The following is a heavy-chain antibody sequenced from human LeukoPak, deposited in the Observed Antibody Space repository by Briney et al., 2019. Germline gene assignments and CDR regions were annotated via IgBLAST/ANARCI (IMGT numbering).Heavy chain of an antibody. CDR3: TLVAATRPWYFDL. D-gene: IGHD2-15*01. CDR2: IYTSGST. J-gene: IGHJ2*01. Sequence: SETLSLTCTVSGGSISSGSYYWSWIRQPAGKGLEWIGRIYTSGSTNYNPSLKSRLTISVDTSKNQFSLKLSSVTAADTAVYYCTLVAATRPWYFDLWGRGTLVTVSS. V-gene: IGHV4-61*02. CDR1: GGSISSGSYY.